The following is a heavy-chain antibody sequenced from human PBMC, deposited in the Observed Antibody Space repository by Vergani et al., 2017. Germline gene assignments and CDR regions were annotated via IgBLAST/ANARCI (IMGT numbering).Heavy chain of an antibody. CDR1: GGTFSSYA. J-gene: IGHJ5*02. Sequence: QVQLVQSGAEVKKPGSSVKVSCKASGGTFSSYAISWVRQAPGQGLEWMGRIIPIFGTANCAQKFQGRVTITADKSTSTAYMELSSLRSEDTAVYYCAGDYYESSGYPSPPNWFDPWGQGTLVTVSS. CDR2: IIPIFGTA. D-gene: IGHD3-22*01. V-gene: IGHV1-69*14. CDR3: AGDYYESSGYPSPPNWFDP.